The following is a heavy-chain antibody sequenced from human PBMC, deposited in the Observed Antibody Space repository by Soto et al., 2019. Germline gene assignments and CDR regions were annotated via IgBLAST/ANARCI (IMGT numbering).Heavy chain of an antibody. V-gene: IGHV1-8*01. CDR1: GYTFISYD. CDR2: MNTNTGDT. D-gene: IGHD5-12*01. J-gene: IGHJ4*02. Sequence: QVQLVQSGAEVKKPGASVKVSCKASGYTFISYDINWVRQATGQGLEWMGWMNTNTGDTGYAQKFQSRITMTRNTSINTANLELSSLRSDDTAVYFCARGDGYIFDYWGQGTLVTVSS. CDR3: ARGDGYIFDY.